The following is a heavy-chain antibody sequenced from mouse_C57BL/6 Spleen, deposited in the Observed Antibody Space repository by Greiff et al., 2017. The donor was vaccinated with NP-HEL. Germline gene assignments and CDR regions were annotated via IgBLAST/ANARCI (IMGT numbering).Heavy chain of an antibody. D-gene: IGHD2-5*01. Sequence: EVMLVESGGGLVKPGGSLKLSCAASGFTSSDYGMHWVRQAPEKGLEWVAYISSGSSTIYYADTVKGRFTISRDNAKNTLFLQMTSLRSEDTAMYYCARPGYSNYYAMDYWGQGTSVTVSS. CDR1: GFTSSDYG. V-gene: IGHV5-17*01. CDR2: ISSGSSTI. J-gene: IGHJ4*01. CDR3: ARPGYSNYYAMDY.